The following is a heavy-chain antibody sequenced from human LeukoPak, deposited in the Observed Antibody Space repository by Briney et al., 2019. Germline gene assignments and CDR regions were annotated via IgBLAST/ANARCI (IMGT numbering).Heavy chain of an antibody. V-gene: IGHV3-33*01. Sequence: GRSLRLSCAASGFTFSSYGMHWVRQAPGKGLEWVAVIWYDGSNKYYVDSVKGRFTISRDNSKNTLYLQMNSLRAEDTAVYYCARDSDVWGSYRYTALFDYWGQGTLVTVSS. CDR2: IWYDGSNK. CDR3: ARDSDVWGSYRYTALFDY. J-gene: IGHJ4*02. CDR1: GFTFSSYG. D-gene: IGHD3-16*02.